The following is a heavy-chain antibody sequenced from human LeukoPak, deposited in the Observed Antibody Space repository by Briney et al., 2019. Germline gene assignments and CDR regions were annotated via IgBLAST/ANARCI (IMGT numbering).Heavy chain of an antibody. CDR2: IYYSGST. J-gene: IGHJ4*02. D-gene: IGHD3-22*01. CDR3: ARGIDTAMVTWEKDCYDSSGYHYFDY. V-gene: IGHV4-31*03. Sequence: SQTLSLTCTVSGGSISSGAYYWSWIRQHPGKGLEWIGYIYYSGSTYYNPSLRSRVTITVDTSKNQFSLKLSSVTAADTAVYYCARGIDTAMVTWEKDCYDSSGYHYFDYWGQGTLVTVSS. CDR1: GGSISSGAYY.